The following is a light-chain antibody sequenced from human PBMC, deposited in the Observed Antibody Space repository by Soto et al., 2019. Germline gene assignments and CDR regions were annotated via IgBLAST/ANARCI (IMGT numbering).Light chain of an antibody. CDR2: DAS. J-gene: IGKJ3*01. V-gene: IGKV3-11*01. CDR1: QSVSSY. CDR3: QQRSNWPPFT. Sequence: EIVLTQSPATLSLSPGERATLSCRASQSVSSYLAWYQQKPGQAPRLLIYDASNRSTGIPARFSGSGSGTVLTLTISSLEPEDFAVYYCQQRSNWPPFTFGPGPKVDI.